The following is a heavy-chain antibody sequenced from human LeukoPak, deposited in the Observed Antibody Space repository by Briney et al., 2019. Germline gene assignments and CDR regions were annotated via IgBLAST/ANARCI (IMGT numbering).Heavy chain of an antibody. D-gene: IGHD3-16*01. J-gene: IGHJ6*04. CDR3: STSPSWGV. V-gene: IGHV3-53*01. CDR2: IYSGGTT. Sequence: GGSLRLSCAASGCTVINNYMTSVRQAPGKGLESVSVIYSGGTTHYADAVKGRVPISRDNSKNALSSLSNSVRVDVTAVYYCSTSPSWGVWGKGTRDTVSS. CDR1: GCTVINNY.